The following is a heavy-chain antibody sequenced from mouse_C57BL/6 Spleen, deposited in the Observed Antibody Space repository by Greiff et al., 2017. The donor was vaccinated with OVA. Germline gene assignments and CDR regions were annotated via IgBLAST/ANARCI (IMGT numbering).Heavy chain of an antibody. CDR1: GYTFTDYY. CDR3: AREGTGTRYFDV. Sequence: VQLQQSGAELVRPGASVKLSCKASGYTFTDYYINWVKQRPGQGLEWIARIYPGSGNTYYNEKFKGKATLTAEKSSSTAYMQLSSLTSEDSAVYFCAREGTGTRYFDVWGKGTTVTVSS. J-gene: IGHJ1*03. V-gene: IGHV1-76*01. D-gene: IGHD4-1*01. CDR2: IYPGSGNT.